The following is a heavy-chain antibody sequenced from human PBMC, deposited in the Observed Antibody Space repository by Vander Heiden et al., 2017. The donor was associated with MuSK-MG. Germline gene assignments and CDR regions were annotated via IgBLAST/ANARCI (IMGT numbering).Heavy chain of an antibody. J-gene: IGHJ6*02. CDR2: IKNDGSST. Sequence: DVQLVEFGGRLVKPGESLRLVCAPSGLTFSSYWRYWVRQGSGEGLVWVSRIKNDGSSTVYADSVKGRFTISRDNSKNTLCLQMKTLRVEDTALYDCARSLSTRTLDMWCLGTT. CDR3: ARSLSTRTLDM. D-gene: IGHD2-2*03. V-gene: IGHV3-74*01. CDR1: GLTFSSYW.